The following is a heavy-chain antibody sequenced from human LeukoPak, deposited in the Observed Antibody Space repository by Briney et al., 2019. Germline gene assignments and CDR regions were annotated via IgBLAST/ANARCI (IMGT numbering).Heavy chain of an antibody. CDR3: ATQYKSETYKLGFDP. V-gene: IGHV5-51*01. CDR2: IYPGDSDT. J-gene: IGHJ5*02. Sequence: GESLKISCQGSGYHFATSWIAWVRQLPGKGLEWMGVIYPGDSDTRYSPSFQGQVTISADKSISTAYLQWSSLTASDTAIYYCATQYKSETYKLGFDPWGQGTLVTVSS. D-gene: IGHD1-1*01. CDR1: GYHFATSW.